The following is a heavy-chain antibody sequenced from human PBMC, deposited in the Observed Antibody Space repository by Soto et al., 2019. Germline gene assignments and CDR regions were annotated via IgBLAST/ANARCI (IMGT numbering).Heavy chain of an antibody. CDR1: GFTFSSYA. Sequence: ESGGGVVQPGRSLRLSCAASGFTFSSYAMHWVRQAPGKGLEWVAVISYDGSNKYYADSVKGRFTISRDNSKNTLYLQMNSLRAEDTAVYYCERDLRTDCGGDCDSRDYWGQGTLVTVSS. CDR2: ISYDGSNK. D-gene: IGHD2-21*02. J-gene: IGHJ4*02. CDR3: ERDLRTDCGGDCDSRDY. V-gene: IGHV3-30-3*01.